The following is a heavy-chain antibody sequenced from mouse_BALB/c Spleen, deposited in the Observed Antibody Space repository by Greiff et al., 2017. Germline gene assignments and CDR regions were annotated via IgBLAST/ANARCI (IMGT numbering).Heavy chain of an antibody. Sequence: EVQLVESGPSLVKPSQTLSLTCSVTGDSITSGYWNWIRKFPGNKLEYMGYISYSGSTYYNPSLKSRISITRDTSKNQYYLQLNSVTTEDTATYYCARSYYDYDGAFAYWGQGTLVTVSA. V-gene: IGHV3-8*02. CDR3: ARSYYDYDGAFAY. CDR1: GDSITSGY. J-gene: IGHJ3*01. CDR2: ISYSGST. D-gene: IGHD2-4*01.